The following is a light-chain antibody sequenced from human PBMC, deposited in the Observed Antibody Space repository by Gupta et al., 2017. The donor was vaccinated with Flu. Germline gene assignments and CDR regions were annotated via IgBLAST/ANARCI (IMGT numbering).Light chain of an antibody. Sequence: QSVLTQQPSVSGAPGPWVTISCTGSSSNIGAGYSVHWYQQIPGRAPKLLIYVNNNRPSGVPTRFSGSKSGASASLTITGLQAEDEADYYCQSHDSRLNNYVFGPGTKVTVL. CDR3: QSHDSRLNNYV. CDR2: VNN. J-gene: IGLJ1*01. V-gene: IGLV1-40*01. CDR1: SSNIGAGYS.